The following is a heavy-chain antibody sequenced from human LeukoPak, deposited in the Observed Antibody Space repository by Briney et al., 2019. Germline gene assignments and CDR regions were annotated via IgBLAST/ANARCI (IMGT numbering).Heavy chain of an antibody. CDR3: ARGWRGYCSGGSCSTFDY. D-gene: IGHD2-15*01. V-gene: IGHV4-34*01. CDR1: GGSFSGYY. Sequence: SETLSLTCAVYGGSFSGYYWSWIRQPQGKGLEWIGEINHSGSTNYSPSLNSRVTISVDTSKNQFSLKLSSVTAADTAVYYCARGWRGYCSGGSCSTFDYWGQGTLVTVSS. J-gene: IGHJ4*02. CDR2: INHSGST.